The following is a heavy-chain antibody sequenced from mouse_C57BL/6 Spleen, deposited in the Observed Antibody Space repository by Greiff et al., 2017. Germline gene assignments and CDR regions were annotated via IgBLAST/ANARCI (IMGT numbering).Heavy chain of an antibody. CDR3: ARRGGSSFFDY. V-gene: IGHV1-81*01. CDR1: GYTFTSYG. J-gene: IGHJ2*01. Sequence: QVQLQQSGAELARPGASVKLSCKASGYTFTSYGISWVNQRTGQGLEWIGEIYSRSGNTYYNELFKGKATLTADKSSSTAYMELRRLTSEDSAVYFGARRGGSSFFDYWGQGTTLTVSS. CDR2: IYSRSGNT. D-gene: IGHD1-1*01.